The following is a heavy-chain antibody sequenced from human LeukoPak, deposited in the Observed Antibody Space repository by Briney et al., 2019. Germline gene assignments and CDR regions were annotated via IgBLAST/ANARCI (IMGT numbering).Heavy chain of an antibody. CDR3: SRRAGEYSHPYDY. J-gene: IGHJ4*02. Sequence: GGSLRLSCAASGFTFSSYAMSWVRQAPGKGLEWVSFIYSGGDTHYSDSVKGRFTISRDNSKNTLYLQMNSLRAEDTAIYYCSRRAGEYSHPYDYWGQGTLVTVSS. V-gene: IGHV3-23*05. D-gene: IGHD2-15*01. CDR1: GFTFSSYA. CDR2: IYSGGDT.